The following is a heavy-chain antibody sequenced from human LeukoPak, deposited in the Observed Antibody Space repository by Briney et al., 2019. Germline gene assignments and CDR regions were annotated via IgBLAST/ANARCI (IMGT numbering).Heavy chain of an antibody. Sequence: ASVKVSCKTSGYTFTTYGISWVRQAPGQGLEWMGWISAKDGNRNHAQKFQGRVTMTTDTSPRTAYMELRSLRSDDTAVYYCARGACRPWNRTTWGPGTLVTVSS. V-gene: IGHV1-18*01. J-gene: IGHJ4*02. CDR3: ARGACRPWNRTT. CDR1: GYTFTTYG. D-gene: IGHD1-1*01. CDR2: ISAKDGNR.